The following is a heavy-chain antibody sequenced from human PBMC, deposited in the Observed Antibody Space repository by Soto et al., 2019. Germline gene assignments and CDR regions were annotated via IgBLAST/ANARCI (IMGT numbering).Heavy chain of an antibody. V-gene: IGHV6-1*01. Sequence: SQTLSLTCAISGDGVSSNSAAWNWIRQSPSRGLEWLGRTYYRSKWYNDYAVSVKSRITINPDTSKNQFSLQLNSVTPEDTAVYYCASSVLYYDILTGYYTAWFDPWGQGTLVTVSS. CDR2: TYYRSKWYN. D-gene: IGHD3-9*01. J-gene: IGHJ5*02. CDR3: ASSVLYYDILTGYYTAWFDP. CDR1: GDGVSSNSAA.